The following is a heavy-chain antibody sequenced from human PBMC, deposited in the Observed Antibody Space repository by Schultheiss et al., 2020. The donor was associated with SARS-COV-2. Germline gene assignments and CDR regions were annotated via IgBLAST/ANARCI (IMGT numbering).Heavy chain of an antibody. Sequence: GGSLRLSCAASGFTFSSYGMHWVRQAPGKGLEWVAVIWYDGSNKYYADSVKGRFTISRDNSKNTLYLQMNSLRAEDTAVYYCARASRAQQLVNYGMDVWGQGTTVTVSS. CDR1: GFTFSSYG. J-gene: IGHJ6*02. CDR3: ARASRAQQLVNYGMDV. CDR2: IWYDGSNK. V-gene: IGHV3-33*01. D-gene: IGHD6-13*01.